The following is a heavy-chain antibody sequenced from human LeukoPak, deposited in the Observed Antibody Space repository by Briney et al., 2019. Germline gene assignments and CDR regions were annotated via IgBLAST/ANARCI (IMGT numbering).Heavy chain of an antibody. V-gene: IGHV3-21*01. CDR1: GFTFSTYN. CDR2: ITRSSTYI. J-gene: IGHJ6*03. CDR3: ARDPYSGSYGNYYYYCMDV. Sequence: GGSLRLSCAASGFTFSTYNMNWVRQAPGKGLEWVSSITRSSTYIYYADSVRGRFTISRDNAKNSLYLQMNSLRAEDTALYFCARDPYSGSYGNYYYYCMDVWGKGTTVTISS. D-gene: IGHD1-26*01.